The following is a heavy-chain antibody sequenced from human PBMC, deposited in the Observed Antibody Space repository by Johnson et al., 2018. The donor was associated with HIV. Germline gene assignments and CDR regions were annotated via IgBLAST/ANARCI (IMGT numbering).Heavy chain of an antibody. CDR1: GFSFNNYA. CDR3: AKDIASGYTNGGTLDI. D-gene: IGHD6-19*01. Sequence: QVQLVESGGGLVQSGGSLRLSCGASGFSFNNYAMHWVRQAPGKGLEWVAVIGYDGSNKYYADSVKGRFTISRDNSKNTLYLQMNSLRPEDTGLYYCAKDIASGYTNGGTLDIWGQGTMVTVSS. CDR2: IGYDGSNK. V-gene: IGHV3-30*02. J-gene: IGHJ3*02.